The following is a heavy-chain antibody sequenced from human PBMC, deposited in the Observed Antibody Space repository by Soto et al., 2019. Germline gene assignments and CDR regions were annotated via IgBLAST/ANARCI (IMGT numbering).Heavy chain of an antibody. D-gene: IGHD3-10*01. CDR2: IWYDGSNK. V-gene: IGHV3-33*01. CDR3: ARSMVTYYFDY. CDR1: GFTFSSYG. Sequence: GGSLRLSCAASGFTFSSYGMHCVRQAPCKGLEWVAVIWYDGSNKYYADSVKGRFTISRDNSKNTLYLQMNSLRAEDTAVYYCARSMVTYYFDYWGQGTMVTVSS. J-gene: IGHJ4*02.